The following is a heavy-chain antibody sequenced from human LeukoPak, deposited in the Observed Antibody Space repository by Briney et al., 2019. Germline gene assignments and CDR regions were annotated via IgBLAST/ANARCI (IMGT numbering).Heavy chain of an antibody. CDR2: IYYSGST. Sequence: SQTLSLTCTVSGGSISSGGYYWSRIRQHPGKGLEWIGYIYYSGSTYYNPSLKSRVTISVDTSKNQFSLKLSSVTAADTAVYYCARSSYCGGYCYSQTDFDYWGQGTLVTVSS. D-gene: IGHD2-21*02. J-gene: IGHJ4*02. CDR1: GGSISSGGYY. V-gene: IGHV4-31*03. CDR3: ARSSYCGGYCYSQTDFDY.